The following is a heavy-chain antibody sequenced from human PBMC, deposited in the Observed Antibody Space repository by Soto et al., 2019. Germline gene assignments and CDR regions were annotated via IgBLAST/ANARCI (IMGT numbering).Heavy chain of an antibody. D-gene: IGHD3-22*01. CDR1: GFTFSSYA. J-gene: IGHJ4*02. V-gene: IGHV3-23*01. CDR3: AKLMIYHDSSGYN. CDR2: ISGSGGRT. Sequence: GESLKISCAASGFTFSSYAMSWVRQAPGKGLEWVSAIISGSGGRTYYADSVKGRFTISRDNSKNTLYLQMNSLRAEDTAVYYCAKLMIYHDSSGYNWGQGTLVTVSS.